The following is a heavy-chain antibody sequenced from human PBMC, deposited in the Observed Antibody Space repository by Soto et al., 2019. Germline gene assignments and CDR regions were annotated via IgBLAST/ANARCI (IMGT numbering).Heavy chain of an antibody. CDR1: GFTFSSYW. CDR2: INKDGSST. J-gene: IGHJ4*02. D-gene: IGHD3-10*01. CDR3: ARDYYGSGLDY. Sequence: EVQLVESGGGLVQPGGSLRLSCAASGFTFSSYWMHWVRQAPGKGLVWVSRINKDGSSTNYADCVEGRFTISRDNAKNTMDLQMNSLRAEATAVYYCARDYYGSGLDYWGQGTLVTVSS. V-gene: IGHV3-74*01.